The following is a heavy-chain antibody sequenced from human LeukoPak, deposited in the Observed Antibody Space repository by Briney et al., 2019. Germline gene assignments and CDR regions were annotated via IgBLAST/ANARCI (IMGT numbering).Heavy chain of an antibody. CDR2: VSADGKTE. Sequence: PGGSLRLSCAASGFGIINHALHWVRQAPGSGLEWVALVSADGKTEHYANSVRGRFTISRENSKNTLNLQMDSLRTEDTAVYYCVRQGGSLHYHHLYMDVWGNGTTVTVSS. CDR1: GFGIINHA. V-gene: IGHV3-30*04. CDR3: VRQGGSLHYHHLYMDV. J-gene: IGHJ6*03. D-gene: IGHD2-15*01.